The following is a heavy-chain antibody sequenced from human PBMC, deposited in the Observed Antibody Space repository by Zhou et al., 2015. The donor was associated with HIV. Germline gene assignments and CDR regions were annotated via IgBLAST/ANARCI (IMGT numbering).Heavy chain of an antibody. CDR2: MNPKSGNT. D-gene: IGHD5/OR15-5a*01. V-gene: IGHV1-8*01. Sequence: QVQLVQSGAEVRKPGASVKVSCKTSGYTFSNYDINWVRQATGQGLEWMGWMNPKSGNTGYARKFQGRVTMTRNTSISTAYMELSSLRSEDTAVYYCARDALVSADYWGQGTLVTVSS. CDR1: GYTFSNYD. J-gene: IGHJ4*02. CDR3: ARDALVSADY.